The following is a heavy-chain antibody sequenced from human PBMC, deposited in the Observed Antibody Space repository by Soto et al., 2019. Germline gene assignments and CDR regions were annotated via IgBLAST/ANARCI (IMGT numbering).Heavy chain of an antibody. CDR1: GFTFSSYG. V-gene: IGHV3-33*01. CDR3: ARARSSGWYDFDY. D-gene: IGHD6-19*01. Sequence: QVQLVESGGGVVQPGRSLRLSCAASGFTFSSYGMHWVRQAPGKGLEWAAVIWYDGSNKYYADCVKGRFTISRDNSKNTLYLQMNSLRAEDTAVYYCARARSSGWYDFDYWGQGTLVTVSS. J-gene: IGHJ4*02. CDR2: IWYDGSNK.